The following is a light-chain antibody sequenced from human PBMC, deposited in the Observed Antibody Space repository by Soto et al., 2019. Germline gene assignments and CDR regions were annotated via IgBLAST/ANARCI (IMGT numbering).Light chain of an antibody. Sequence: EIVLTQSPAPLSLSPGERATLSCRASQSVSSYLAWYQQKPGQAPRLLIYDASNRATGIPARFSGSGSGTDFTLTISSLEPEDFAVYYCQQSSNWLTFGGGTKVEIQ. CDR2: DAS. CDR1: QSVSSY. V-gene: IGKV3-11*01. J-gene: IGKJ4*02. CDR3: QQSSNWLT.